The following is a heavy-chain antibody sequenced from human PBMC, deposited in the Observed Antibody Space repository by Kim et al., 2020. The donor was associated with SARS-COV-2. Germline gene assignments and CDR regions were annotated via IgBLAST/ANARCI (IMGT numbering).Heavy chain of an antibody. Sequence: SETLSLTCAVYGGSFSDYYWSWIRQPPGKGLGWIGEINHSGSTNYNPSLKSRVTISVDTSKNQFSLKLSSVTAADTAVYYCARTGYCFGDSCYQRASDIWGRGTMVTVSS. CDR2: INHSGST. CDR1: GGSFSDYY. D-gene: IGHD2-15*01. V-gene: IGHV4-34*01. J-gene: IGHJ3*02. CDR3: ARTGYCFGDSCYQRASDI.